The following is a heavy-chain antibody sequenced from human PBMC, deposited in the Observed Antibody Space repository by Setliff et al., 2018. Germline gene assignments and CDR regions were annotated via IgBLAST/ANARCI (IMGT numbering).Heavy chain of an antibody. J-gene: IGHJ4*02. Sequence: PGGSLRLSCTASGFTFGDYAMSWVRQAPGKGLEWVGFIRSKPYGGTTEYAASVKGRFTMSRDDSKNIAYLQMNSLKTEDTAVYYCTRRVPYYDSSGYYYGWYFDYWGQGTLVTVSS. CDR2: IRSKPYGGTT. D-gene: IGHD3-22*01. V-gene: IGHV3-49*04. CDR3: TRRVPYYDSSGYYYGWYFDY. CDR1: GFTFGDYA.